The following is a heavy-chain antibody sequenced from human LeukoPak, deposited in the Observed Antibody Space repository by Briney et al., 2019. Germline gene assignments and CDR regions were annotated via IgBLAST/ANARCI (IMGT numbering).Heavy chain of an antibody. CDR2: IYYSGST. D-gene: IGHD4-17*01. CDR1: GGSISSSSYY. CDR3: AKPPLYHDYGDYERDY. V-gene: IGHV4-39*07. Sequence: SETLSLTCTVSGGSISSSSYYWGWIRQPPGKGLEWIGSIYYSGSTYYNPSLKSRVTISVDTSKNQFSLKLSSVTAADTAVYYCAKPPLYHDYGDYERDYWGQGTLVTVSS. J-gene: IGHJ4*02.